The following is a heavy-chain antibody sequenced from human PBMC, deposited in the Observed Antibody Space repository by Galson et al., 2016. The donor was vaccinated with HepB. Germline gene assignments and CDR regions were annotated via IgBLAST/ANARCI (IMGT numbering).Heavy chain of an antibody. D-gene: IGHD3-10*01. CDR2: TFYRSTWEN. V-gene: IGHV6-1*01. CDR3: ARAVMLGRGMGV. J-gene: IGHJ6*02. Sequence: CAISGDSVYNNGAAWVWIRQSPSRGLEWLGRTFYRSTWENHYAGSVINRITISPDTSRNQFSLHLNSVTPEDTAVYYCARAVMLGRGMGVWGQGTTVTVSS. CDR1: GDSVYNNGAA.